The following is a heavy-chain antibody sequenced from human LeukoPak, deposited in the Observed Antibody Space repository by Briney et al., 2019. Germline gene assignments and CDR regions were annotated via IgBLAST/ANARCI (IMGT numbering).Heavy chain of an antibody. J-gene: IGHJ4*02. CDR2: ISSSGSTI. CDR1: GFTFSNAW. V-gene: IGHV3-11*01. Sequence: GGSLRLSCAASGFTFSNAWMSWVRQAPGKGLEWVSYISSSGSTIYYADSVKGRFTISRDNAKNSLYLQMNSLRAEDTAVYYCARGHCSGGSCYPDYWGQGTLVTVSS. CDR3: ARGHCSGGSCYPDY. D-gene: IGHD2-15*01.